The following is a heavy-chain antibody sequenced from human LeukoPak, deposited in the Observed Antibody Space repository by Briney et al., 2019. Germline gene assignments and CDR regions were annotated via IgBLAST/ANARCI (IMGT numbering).Heavy chain of an antibody. CDR1: GFTFSNYS. Sequence: GGSLRLSCAASGFTFSNYSMNWVRQAPGKGLEWVSSISSSSSYIYYPDSVKGRFTISRDNAKNSLYLQMNSPRPEDTAVYYCTKEGRWLAKHFDYWGQGPLVTVSS. D-gene: IGHD6-19*01. CDR2: ISSSSSYI. CDR3: TKEGRWLAKHFDY. V-gene: IGHV3-21*01. J-gene: IGHJ4*02.